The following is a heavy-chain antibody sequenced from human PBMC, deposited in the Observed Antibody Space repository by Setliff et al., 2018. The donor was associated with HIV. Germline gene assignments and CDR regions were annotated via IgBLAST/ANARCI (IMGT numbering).Heavy chain of an antibody. CDR3: ARQNYYDISGYYERPLDFDY. CDR1: GGSIGRSSYY. CDR2: IYHSGSS. V-gene: IGHV4-39*01. D-gene: IGHD3-22*01. J-gene: IGHJ4*02. Sequence: PSETLSLTCTVSGGSIGRSSYYWGWIRQPPGKGLEWIGAIYHSGSSYYNPSLKSRVTISIDTSKNQFFLKLSSVTAADTAVYYCARQNYYDISGYYERPLDFDYWGQGTLVTVSS.